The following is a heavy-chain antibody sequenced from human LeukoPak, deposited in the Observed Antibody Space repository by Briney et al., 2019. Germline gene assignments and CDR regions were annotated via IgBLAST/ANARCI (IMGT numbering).Heavy chain of an antibody. V-gene: IGHV3-15*01. D-gene: IGHD2-15*01. J-gene: IGHJ5*02. Sequence: GGSLRLSCAASGFTFSNAWMSWVRQAPGKGLEWVGRIKSKTDGGTTDYAAPVKGRFTISRDDSKNTLYLQMNSLKTEDTAVYYCPTWRYCRGGSRYSGWLDPWGQGTLVTVSS. CDR1: GFTFSNAW. CDR2: IKSKTDGGTT. CDR3: PTWRYCRGGSRYSGWLDP.